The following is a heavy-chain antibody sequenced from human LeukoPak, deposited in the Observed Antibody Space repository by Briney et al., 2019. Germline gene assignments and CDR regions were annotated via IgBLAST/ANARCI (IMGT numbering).Heavy chain of an antibody. CDR3: VRTTGASIAAAGTFDY. Sequence: PSETLSLTCAVYGGSFSGYYWSWIRQPPGKGLEWIGEINQSGSSKYNPSLKSRGTISVDTSKNQFSLKLSSVTAADAGVYYCVRTTGASIAAAGTFDYWGQGTLVTVSS. CDR2: INQSGSS. D-gene: IGHD6-13*01. V-gene: IGHV4-34*01. J-gene: IGHJ4*02. CDR1: GGSFSGYY.